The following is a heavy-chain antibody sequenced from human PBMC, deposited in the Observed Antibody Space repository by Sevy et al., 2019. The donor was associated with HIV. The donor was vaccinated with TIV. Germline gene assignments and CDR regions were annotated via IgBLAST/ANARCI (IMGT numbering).Heavy chain of an antibody. CDR3: ARANGPDDIIHYYYGMDV. V-gene: IGHV3-7*01. J-gene: IGHJ6*02. CDR1: GFTFSRYG. D-gene: IGHD3-9*01. Sequence: GGYLRLSCAVSGFTFSRYGMSWVRQAPGKGLEWVANIRQDGSEKYYVDSVKGRFTISRDNAKNSVYLQMNSLRVEDTAQYYCARANGPDDIIHYYYGMDVWGQGTTVTVSS. CDR2: IRQDGSEK.